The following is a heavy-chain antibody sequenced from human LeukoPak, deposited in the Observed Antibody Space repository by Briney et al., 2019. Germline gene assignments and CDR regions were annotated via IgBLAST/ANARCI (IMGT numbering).Heavy chain of an antibody. CDR3: ATDRIERAFDV. CDR2: VDPEDGET. J-gene: IGHJ6*04. D-gene: IGHD6-25*01. V-gene: IGHV1-69-2*01. Sequence: ASVKVSCKASGYTFTDHYMHWVQQAPGKGLEWMGRVDPEDGETIYAEKFQGRVTITTDTSTDAAYMELSSLRFEDTAVYYCATDRIERAFDVWGKGTTVTVSS. CDR1: GYTFTDHY.